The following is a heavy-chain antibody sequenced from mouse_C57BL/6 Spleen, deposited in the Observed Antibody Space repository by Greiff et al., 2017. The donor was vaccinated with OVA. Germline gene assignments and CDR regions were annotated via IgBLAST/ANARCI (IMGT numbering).Heavy chain of an antibody. CDR3: AINGYDYDKDY. Sequence: QVQLKQPGAELVKPGASVKVSCKASGYTFTSYWMHWVKQRPGQGLEWIGRIHPSDSDTNYNQKFKGKATLTVDKSSSTAYMQLSSLTSEDSAVYYCAINGYDYDKDYWGQGTTLTVSS. CDR2: IHPSDSDT. D-gene: IGHD2-4*01. J-gene: IGHJ2*01. V-gene: IGHV1-74*01. CDR1: GYTFTSYW.